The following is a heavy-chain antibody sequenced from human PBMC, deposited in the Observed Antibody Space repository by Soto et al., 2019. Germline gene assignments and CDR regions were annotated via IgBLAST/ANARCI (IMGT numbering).Heavy chain of an antibody. CDR2: VYNSGST. CDR3: ARYRREAVAGYTLDN. CDR1: GGSISSNY. V-gene: IGHV4-59*01. D-gene: IGHD6-13*01. Sequence: SETLSLTCTVSGGSISSNYWTWIRQPPGKGLEWMGYVYNSGSTNYNPSLKSRVTISEDTSKSQFSLKVNSMTAADTAVYYCARYRREAVAGYTLDNWGQGILVTVSS. J-gene: IGHJ4*02.